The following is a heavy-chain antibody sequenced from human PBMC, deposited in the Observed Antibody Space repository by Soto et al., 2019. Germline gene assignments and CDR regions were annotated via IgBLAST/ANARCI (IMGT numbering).Heavy chain of an antibody. CDR3: APVEGWFDP. J-gene: IGHJ5*02. CDR2: IIPILGIA. CDR1: GGTFSSYT. D-gene: IGHD1-1*01. Sequence: QVQLVQSGAEVKKPGSSVKVSCKASGGTFSSYTISWVRQAPGQGLEWMGRIIPILGIANYAQEFQGRVTITADKSTSTAYMELSSLRSEDTAVYYCAPVEGWFDPWGQGTLVTVSS. V-gene: IGHV1-69*02.